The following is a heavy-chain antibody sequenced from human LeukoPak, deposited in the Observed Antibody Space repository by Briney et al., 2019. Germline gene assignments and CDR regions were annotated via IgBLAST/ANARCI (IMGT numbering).Heavy chain of an antibody. CDR1: GFTFGDFA. D-gene: IGHD3-22*01. CDR2: ICWNSGSI. J-gene: IGHJ4*02. Sequence: GGALRLSCAASGFTFGDFAMHWGRQAPGEGLGWVSGICWNSGSIGYADSVKGRFTISRDNAKNSLYLQMNSLRAEDTALYYCAKDIGYYYDSSGYFHYWGQGTLVTVSS. V-gene: IGHV3-9*01. CDR3: AKDIGYYYDSSGYFHY.